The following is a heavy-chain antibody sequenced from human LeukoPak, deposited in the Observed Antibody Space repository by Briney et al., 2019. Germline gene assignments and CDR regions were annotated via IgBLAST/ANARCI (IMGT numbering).Heavy chain of an antibody. CDR2: ISGSGGDT. CDR1: GFTFSDHY. J-gene: IGHJ4*02. CDR3: TRDREQEPTYDF. V-gene: IGHV3-11*06. D-gene: IGHD6-13*01. Sequence: GGSLRLSCAASGFTFSDHYMDWVRQAPGKGLEWVSGISGSGGDTYYADSVKGRFTSSRDNAKNTLYLQMNSLRAEDTGVYYCTRDREQEPTYDFWGQGTLVTVSS.